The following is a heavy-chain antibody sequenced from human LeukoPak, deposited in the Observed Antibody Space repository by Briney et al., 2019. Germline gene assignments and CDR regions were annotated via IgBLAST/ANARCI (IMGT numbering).Heavy chain of an antibody. CDR1: GFIFSDHY. V-gene: IGHV3-30*02. CDR2: IRYDGSNK. Sequence: GGSLRLSCAASGFIFSDHYMHWVRQAPGKGLEGVAFIRYDGSNKYYADSVKGRFTISRDNSKNTLYLQMNSLRAEDTAVYYWVKDSQLGLWGQGTLVTVSS. CDR3: VKDSQLGL. J-gene: IGHJ4*02. D-gene: IGHD1-26*01.